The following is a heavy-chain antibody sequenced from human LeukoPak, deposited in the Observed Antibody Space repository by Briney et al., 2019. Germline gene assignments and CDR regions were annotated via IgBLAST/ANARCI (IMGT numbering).Heavy chain of an antibody. CDR1: GGSISSGSYY. V-gene: IGHV4-61*02. CDR3: ARDLIGAFDI. Sequence: SETLSLTRTVSGGSISSGSYYWSWIRQPAGKGLEWIGRIYTSGSTNYNPSLKSRVTISVDTSKNQFSLKLSSVTAADTAVYYCARDLIGAFDIWGQGTMVTVSS. CDR2: IYTSGST. J-gene: IGHJ3*02. D-gene: IGHD3-22*01.